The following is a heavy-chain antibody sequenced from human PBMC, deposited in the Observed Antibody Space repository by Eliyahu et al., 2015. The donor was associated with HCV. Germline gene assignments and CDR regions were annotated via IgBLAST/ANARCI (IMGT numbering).Heavy chain of an antibody. CDR3: ASGGGGIAVAGTGGWFDP. CDR1: GGSITXYY. CDR2: IHYSGST. J-gene: IGHJ5*02. D-gene: IGHD6-19*01. Sequence: QVQLQESGPGLVKPTETLSLTCTVSGGSITXYYCCCRQHPPGKXLEWIGYIHYSGSTNYNPSLKSRVTISVDTSKNQFSLNLTSVTAADTAVYYCASGGGGIAVAGTGGWFDPWGQGTLVTVSS. V-gene: IGHV4-59*01.